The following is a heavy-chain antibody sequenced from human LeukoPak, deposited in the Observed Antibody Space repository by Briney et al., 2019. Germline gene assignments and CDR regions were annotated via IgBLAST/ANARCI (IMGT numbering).Heavy chain of an antibody. CDR3: AKDRVFELWFEEASPYYFDY. J-gene: IGHJ4*02. Sequence: GGSLRLSCAASGFTFSSYAMHWVRQAPGKGLEYVSAISSNGGSTYYANSVKGRFTISRDNSKNTLYLQMGSLRAEDTAVYYCAKDRVFELWFEEASPYYFDYWGQGTLVTVSS. V-gene: IGHV3-64*01. CDR2: ISSNGGST. D-gene: IGHD3-10*01. CDR1: GFTFSSYA.